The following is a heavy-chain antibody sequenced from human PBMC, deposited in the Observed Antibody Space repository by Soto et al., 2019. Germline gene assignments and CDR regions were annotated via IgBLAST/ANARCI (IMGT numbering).Heavy chain of an antibody. D-gene: IGHD6-19*01. CDR3: ARGAPRSGWYKWFDP. Sequence: SETLSLTCAVHGGSVSDYYWSWIRQPPGKGLEWIGEINHRGSTNYNPSLKSRVTISVDTPKNQLSLMLRSVTAADMATYYCARGAPRSGWYKWFDPWGLGTLVTVSS. J-gene: IGHJ5*02. CDR1: GGSVSDYY. V-gene: IGHV4-34*01. CDR2: INHRGST.